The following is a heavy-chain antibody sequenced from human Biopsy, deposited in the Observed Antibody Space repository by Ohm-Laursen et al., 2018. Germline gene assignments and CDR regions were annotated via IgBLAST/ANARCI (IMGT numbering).Heavy chain of an antibody. Sequence: GSLRLSCSASGFMFSRYGMSWVRQAPGKGLEWVSVTFESGDTTHYGDSVQGRFTISRDNSKNTVYLQMNSLRAEDTAIYYCARDSTINTVTTADYWGQGTLVTVSS. CDR3: ARDSTINTVTTADY. J-gene: IGHJ4*02. CDR1: GFMFSRYG. D-gene: IGHD4-11*01. CDR2: TFESGDTT. V-gene: IGHV3-23*01.